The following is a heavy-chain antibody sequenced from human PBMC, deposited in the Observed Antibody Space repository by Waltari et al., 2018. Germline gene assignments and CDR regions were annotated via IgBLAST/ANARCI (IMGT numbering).Heavy chain of an antibody. CDR1: GYTFTSYA. CDR3: ARGQYYYDSSGYYPHY. V-gene: IGHV1-3*01. Sequence: QVQLVQSGAEVKKPGASVKVSCKASGYTFTSYAMHWVRQAPGQRLEWMGWSNAGNGNTKYSQKFQGRGTITRDTAASTAYMELSSLRSEDTAVDYCARGQYYYDSSGYYPHYWGQGTLVTVSS. J-gene: IGHJ4*02. CDR2: SNAGNGNT. D-gene: IGHD3-22*01.